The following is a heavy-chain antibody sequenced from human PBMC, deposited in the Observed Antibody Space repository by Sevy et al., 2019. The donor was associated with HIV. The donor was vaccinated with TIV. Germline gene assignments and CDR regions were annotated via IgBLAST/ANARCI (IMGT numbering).Heavy chain of an antibody. V-gene: IGHV3-74*01. D-gene: IGHD2-2*01. CDR1: GFAFSNYW. CDR2: IKTDGSNR. CDR3: AREGDTVLVPTAVDAFDF. Sequence: GGSLRLSCAASGFAFSNYWMHWVGQAPGKGLVWVSRIKTDGSNRDSADSVKGRFFISRDNAKNLLYLQMNSLRAEDTAVYYCAREGDTVLVPTAVDAFDFWGQGTMVTVSS. J-gene: IGHJ3*01.